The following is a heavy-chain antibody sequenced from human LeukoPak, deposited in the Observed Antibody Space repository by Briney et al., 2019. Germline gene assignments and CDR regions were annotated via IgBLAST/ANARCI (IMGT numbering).Heavy chain of an antibody. CDR1: VGTFSSYA. CDR2: IIPIFGTA. V-gene: IGHV1-69*13. CDR3: ARGLYDFWSGFENWFDP. Sequence: AVKVSCKASVGTFSSYAISWVRQAPGQGLEWMGGIIPIFGTANYAQKFQGRVTITADESTSTAYMELSSLRSEDTAVYYCARGLYDFWSGFENWFDPWGQGTLVTVSS. D-gene: IGHD3-3*01. J-gene: IGHJ5*02.